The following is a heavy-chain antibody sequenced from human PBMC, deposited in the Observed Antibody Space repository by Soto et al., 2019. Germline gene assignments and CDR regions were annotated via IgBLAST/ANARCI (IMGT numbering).Heavy chain of an antibody. CDR1: GYSFNSYW. V-gene: IGHV5-51*01. Sequence: PGESLKISCKCSGYSFNSYWLGWARQMHGKGLEWLGIIYPGDSDTRYSPSFQGQVTISADKSISTAYLQWSSLKASDTAMYYCGRQGYDFWSGYYRGHFGGQPETYYYYMDVWGKGTTVTVSS. D-gene: IGHD3-3*01. J-gene: IGHJ6*03. CDR3: GRQGYDFWSGYYRGHFGGQPETYYYYMDV. CDR2: IYPGDSDT.